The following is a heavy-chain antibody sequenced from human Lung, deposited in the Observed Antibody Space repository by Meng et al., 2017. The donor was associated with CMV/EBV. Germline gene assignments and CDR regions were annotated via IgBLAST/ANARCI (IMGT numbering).Heavy chain of an antibody. D-gene: IGHD2-2*02. Sequence: SETLSLXCTVSGGSITSSSYYWGWIRQPPGKGLEGIGSIYYSGSTYYNPSLTSRVTISVDTSKKQFSLKLSSVTAADTAVYYGIRYCSSTRRYKYYYDMGVXGEGXTVTVSS. J-gene: IGHJ6*04. CDR2: IYYSGST. CDR3: IRYCSSTRRYKYYYDMGV. CDR1: GGSITSSSYY. V-gene: IGHV4-39*01.